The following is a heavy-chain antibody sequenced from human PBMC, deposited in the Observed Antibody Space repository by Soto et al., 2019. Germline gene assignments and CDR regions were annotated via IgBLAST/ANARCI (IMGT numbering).Heavy chain of an antibody. J-gene: IGHJ6*02. CDR1: GVSFSGYY. D-gene: IGHD2-21*02. CDR2: INHSGTI. CDR3: ARADRTLVTSYSLDV. Sequence: SETLSLTCAVYGVSFSGYYWTWVRQPPGKGLEWIWEINHSGTINFNPSLKSRLTISLDTTKKHLSLILSSVTDAETAAYYCARADRTLVTSYSLDVWGQGTTVTVSS. V-gene: IGHV4-34*01.